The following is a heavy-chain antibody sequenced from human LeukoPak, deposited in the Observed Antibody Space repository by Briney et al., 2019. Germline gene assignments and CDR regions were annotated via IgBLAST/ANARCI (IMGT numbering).Heavy chain of an antibody. J-gene: IGHJ1*01. CDR1: GFNFSNYG. CDR2: IRNDESDK. V-gene: IGHV3-30*02. D-gene: IGHD3/OR15-3a*01. Sequence: GGSLRLSCAASGFNFSNYGMDWVRQAPGKGLEWVAFIRNDESDKYYADSVKGRFTISRDNSKDTLYLQMSSLRVEDTAVYYCTKGLSVMVFGVAPPHQWGQGTRVTVSS. CDR3: TKGLSVMVFGVAPPHQ.